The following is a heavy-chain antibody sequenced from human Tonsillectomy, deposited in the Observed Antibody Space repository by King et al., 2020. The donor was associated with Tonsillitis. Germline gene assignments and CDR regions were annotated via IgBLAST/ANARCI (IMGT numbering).Heavy chain of an antibody. CDR1: GFTFSNYR. CDR3: ARDIPCTSGYHNFAC. CDR2: IFVSSTYI. Sequence: VQLVESGGGLVKPGGSLRLSCAASGFTFSNYRMNWVRQAPGKGLEWVSSIFVSSTYIYYADSVKGRFSISRDDAKNSLYLQMNSLRVDDTAVYYCARDIPCTSGYHNFACWGREPWSPSPQ. D-gene: IGHD2-2*01. V-gene: IGHV3-21*06. J-gene: IGHJ4*02.